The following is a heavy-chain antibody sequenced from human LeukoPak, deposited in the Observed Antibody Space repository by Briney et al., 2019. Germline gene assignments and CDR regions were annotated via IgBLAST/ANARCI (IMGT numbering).Heavy chain of an antibody. V-gene: IGHV1-8*01. CDR1: GYTFTSYD. CDR2: MNPNSGNT. CDR3: ASYCSSTSCHSSYYYYGMDV. D-gene: IGHD2-2*01. Sequence: ASVKVSCKASGYTFTSYDINWVRQATGQGLEWMGLMNPNSGNTGYAQKFQGRVTMTRNTSISTAYMELSSLRSEDTAVYYCASYCSSTSCHSSYYYYGMDVWGQGTAVTVSS. J-gene: IGHJ6*02.